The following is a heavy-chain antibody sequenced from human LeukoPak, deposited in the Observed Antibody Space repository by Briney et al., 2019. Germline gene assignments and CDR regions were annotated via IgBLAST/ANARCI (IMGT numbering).Heavy chain of an antibody. CDR2: IYTSGST. J-gene: IGHJ5*02. D-gene: IGHD4-23*01. Sequence: SETLSLTCTVSGGSISSGSYYWSWIRQPAGEGLEWIGRIYTSGSTNYNPSLKSRVTISVDTSKNQFSLKLNPVTAADTAVYYCAKDKTDDGNSFLPGSNWFDPWGQGTLATVSS. CDR1: GGSISSGSYY. V-gene: IGHV4-61*02. CDR3: AKDKTDDGNSFLPGSNWFDP.